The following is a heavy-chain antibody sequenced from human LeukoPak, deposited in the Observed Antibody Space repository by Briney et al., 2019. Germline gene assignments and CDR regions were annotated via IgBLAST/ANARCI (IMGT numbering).Heavy chain of an antibody. CDR2: IYYSGST. V-gene: IGHV4-59*01. Sequence: SETLSLTCTVSGGSISSYYWSWIRQPPGKGLEWIGYIYYSGSTNYNPSLKSRVTISVDTSKNQFSLKLSSVTAADTAVYYCARGGSGWYELFYDYWGREPWSPSPQ. CDR1: GGSISSYY. D-gene: IGHD6-19*01. CDR3: ARGGSGWYELFYDY. J-gene: IGHJ4*02.